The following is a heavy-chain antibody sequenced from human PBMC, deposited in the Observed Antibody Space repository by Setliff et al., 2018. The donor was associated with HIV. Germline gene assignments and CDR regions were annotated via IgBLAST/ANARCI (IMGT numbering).Heavy chain of an antibody. CDR2: IIPIFGKV. D-gene: IGHD6-19*01. Sequence: ASVKVSCKASGSTFTSYAINWVRQAPGQGLEWMGGIIPIFGKVEYAQRFQDRVNITADESTTTAYMELSSLRSEDTAIYYCARSGSGWPHYQYHHTNVWGKGTTVTVSS. CDR3: ARSGSGWPHYQYHHTNV. CDR1: GSTFTSYA. J-gene: IGHJ6*04. V-gene: IGHV1-69*13.